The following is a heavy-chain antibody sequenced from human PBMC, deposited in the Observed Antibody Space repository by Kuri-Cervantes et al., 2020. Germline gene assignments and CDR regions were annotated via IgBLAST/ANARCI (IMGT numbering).Heavy chain of an antibody. CDR1: GFTFRTYG. CDR2: IKQDGSEK. J-gene: IGHJ6*04. Sequence: GGSLRLSCVGSGFTFRTYGMSWVRRSPGKGLEWVANIKQDGSEKYYVDSVKGRFTISRDNAKNSLYLQMNSLRAEDTAVYYCARDGTIFWIPVMDVWGKGTTVTVSS. CDR3: ARDGTIFWIPVMDV. D-gene: IGHD3-9*01. V-gene: IGHV3-7*01.